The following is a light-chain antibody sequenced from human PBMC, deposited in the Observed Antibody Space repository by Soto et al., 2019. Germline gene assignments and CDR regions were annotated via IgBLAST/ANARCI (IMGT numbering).Light chain of an antibody. Sequence: QSVLTQPPSASGTPGQRVTISCSGSGSNIGSQSVNWYQQLPGTAPKLLIHTNNQRPSGVPDRLSGSKSGTSASLAISGLQSEDEADYYCAAWDGSRDGVVFGGGTKVTVL. CDR2: TNN. CDR3: AAWDGSRDGVV. V-gene: IGLV1-44*01. J-gene: IGLJ2*01. CDR1: GSNIGSQS.